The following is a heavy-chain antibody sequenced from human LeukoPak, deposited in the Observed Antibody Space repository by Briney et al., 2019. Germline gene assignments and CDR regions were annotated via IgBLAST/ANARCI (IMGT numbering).Heavy chain of an antibody. CDR2: ISGDGGTT. V-gene: IGHV3-43*02. CDR1: GFTFDGFP. CDR3: AKDYY. J-gene: IGHJ4*02. Sequence: GGSLRLSCAGSGFTFDGFPMHWVRQFPGKGLEWVSLISGDGGTTYYADSVKGRFTISRDNSKNFLYLQMNSLRTEDTALYYCAKDYYWGQGTLVTVSS.